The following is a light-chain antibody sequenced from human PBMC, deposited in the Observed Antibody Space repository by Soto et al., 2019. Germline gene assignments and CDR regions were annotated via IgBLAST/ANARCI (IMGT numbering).Light chain of an antibody. CDR3: QQYAASPIT. J-gene: IGKJ5*01. CDR1: QSVSSY. Sequence: EIVLTQSPATLSLSPGERATLSCRASQSVSSYLAWYQQKPGQAPRLLIYAASNRAPGIPDRFSGSGSGTDFTLTIIRLEPEDFAVFYCQQYAASPITFGQGTRLEIK. V-gene: IGKV3-11*01. CDR2: AAS.